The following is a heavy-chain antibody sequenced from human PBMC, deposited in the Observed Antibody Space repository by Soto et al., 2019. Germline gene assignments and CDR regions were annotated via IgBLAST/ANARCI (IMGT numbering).Heavy chain of an antibody. V-gene: IGHV4-4*07. J-gene: IGHJ4*02. Sequence: PSETLSLTCTVSGGPIRGYYWSWIRQSAGMGLEWIGRMHTSGSTNYNPSLKSRVTFSVDMSKNQISLKLTSVTAADTALYYCVRASMPKAHFDSWGQGILVTVSS. CDR3: VRASMPKAHFDS. CDR1: GGPIRGYY. CDR2: MHTSGST. D-gene: IGHD2-2*01.